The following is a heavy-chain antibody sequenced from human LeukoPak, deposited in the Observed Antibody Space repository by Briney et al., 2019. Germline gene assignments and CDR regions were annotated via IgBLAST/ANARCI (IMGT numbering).Heavy chain of an antibody. CDR2: ISSSSSYI. J-gene: IGHJ4*02. CDR3: ARQTGSGLFILP. D-gene: IGHD3/OR15-3a*01. Sequence: GGSLRLSCAASGFTFSIYGMSWVRQAPGKGLEWVSSISSSSSYIYYADSVKGRFTISRDNAKNSLYLQMNSLRAEDTAVYYCARQTGSGLFILPGGQGTLVTVSS. V-gene: IGHV3-21*01. CDR1: GFTFSIYG.